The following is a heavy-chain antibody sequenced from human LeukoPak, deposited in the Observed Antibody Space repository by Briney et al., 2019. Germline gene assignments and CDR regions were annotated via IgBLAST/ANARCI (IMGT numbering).Heavy chain of an antibody. CDR3: ARGAYSSSYLFDY. J-gene: IGHJ4*02. CDR2: ISSSSSTI. CDR1: GFTFSSYS. V-gene: IGHV3-48*01. Sequence: QPGGSLRLSCAASGFTFSSYSMNWVRQAPGKGLEWVSYISSSSSTIYYADSVKGRFTISRHNSKNTLYLQMNSLRAEDTAVYYCARGAYSSSYLFDYWGQGTLVTVSS. D-gene: IGHD6-6*01.